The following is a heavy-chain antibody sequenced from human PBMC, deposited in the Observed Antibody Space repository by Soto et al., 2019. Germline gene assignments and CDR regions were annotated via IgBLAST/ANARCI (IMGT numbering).Heavy chain of an antibody. Sequence: PLETLSLTCNVSGGSISDFYWSWIRQSPGKRLEWIGYLYYTGSTNYNPALKSRVTISLDTSKNQFSLQVRSVTAADTAVYYCARGGGYDFRSSQAPPIDVWGQGTTVTVSS. CDR1: GGSISDFY. CDR2: LYYTGST. CDR3: ARGGGYDFRSSQAPPIDV. V-gene: IGHV4-59*01. D-gene: IGHD3-3*01. J-gene: IGHJ6*02.